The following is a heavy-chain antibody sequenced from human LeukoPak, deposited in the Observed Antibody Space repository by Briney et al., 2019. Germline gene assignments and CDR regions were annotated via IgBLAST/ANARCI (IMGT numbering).Heavy chain of an antibody. D-gene: IGHD1-26*01. J-gene: IGHJ3*02. V-gene: IGHV4-4*07. CDR1: GGSFITYQ. CDR2: IHTRGTL. CDR3: ARESTTVGAIGAFDI. Sequence: PSETLSLTCTVSGGSFITYQWTWLRQTAGRGLEWIGRIHTRGTLNYNPSIQSRVTMSLDTAKHQFSLKLSSVTAADTAVYYCARESTTVGAIGAFDIWGQGTMVAVSS.